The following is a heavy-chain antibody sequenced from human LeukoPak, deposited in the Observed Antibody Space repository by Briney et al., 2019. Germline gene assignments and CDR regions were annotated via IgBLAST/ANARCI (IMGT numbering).Heavy chain of an antibody. CDR1: GGSFSNSNYY. CDR2: IYYSGTT. D-gene: IGHD2-2*01. V-gene: IGHV4-39*02. J-gene: IGHJ4*02. CDR3: ARERREQLLPPYTRSVTYFDY. Sequence: SETLSLTCAVYGGSFSNSNYYWGWIRQPPGKGLDWIGSIYYSGTTYYNPSLKSRVTISIDTSNNQFSLKLSSVTAADTAVYYCARERREQLLPPYTRSVTYFDYWGQGTLVTVSS.